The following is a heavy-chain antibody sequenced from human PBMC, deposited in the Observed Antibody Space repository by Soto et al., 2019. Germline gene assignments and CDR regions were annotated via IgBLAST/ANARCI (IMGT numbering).Heavy chain of an antibody. CDR2: IYFSGST. Sequence: QVQLQESGPGLVKPSQTLSLTCTVSGGSISRGGYYWSWIRQHPGKGLEWIGYIYFSGSTYYNPSPKSRVTISVDTSKNQFSLKLSSVTAADTAVYYCARSPHIQLWSYPSDYWGQGTLVTVSS. CDR3: ARSPHIQLWSYPSDY. J-gene: IGHJ4*02. D-gene: IGHD5-18*01. V-gene: IGHV4-31*03. CDR1: GGSISRGGYY.